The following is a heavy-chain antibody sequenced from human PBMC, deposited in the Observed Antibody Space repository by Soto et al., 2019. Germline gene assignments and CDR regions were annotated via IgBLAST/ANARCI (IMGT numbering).Heavy chain of an antibody. CDR3: ARGDYGWGSYREDYAFLDY. CDR1: GGTFSSYA. J-gene: IGHJ4*02. CDR2: IIPIFGTA. V-gene: IGHV1-69*13. D-gene: IGHD3-16*02. Sequence: ASVKVSCKASGGTFSSYAISWVRQAPGQGLEWMGGIIPIFGTANYAQKFQGRVTITADESTSTAYMELSSLRSEDTAVYYCARGDYGWGSYREDYAFLDYWGQGTLVTVSS.